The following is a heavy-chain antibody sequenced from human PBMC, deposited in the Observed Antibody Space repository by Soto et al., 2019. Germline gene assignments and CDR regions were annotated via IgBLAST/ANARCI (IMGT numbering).Heavy chain of an antibody. J-gene: IGHJ4*02. CDR3: ATFRSYSDC. Sequence: EMQLVESGGGLVKPGGPLRLSCAASGFAFSDAWMTWVRQAPGKGLEWVGRIKSQGEGGTTEYAAPVKGRFTISRDDSESTLYLQMNSLKTEDTGVYYCATFRSYSDCWGQGSLVTVSS. CDR1: GFAFSDAW. CDR2: IKSQGEGGTT. V-gene: IGHV3-15*01.